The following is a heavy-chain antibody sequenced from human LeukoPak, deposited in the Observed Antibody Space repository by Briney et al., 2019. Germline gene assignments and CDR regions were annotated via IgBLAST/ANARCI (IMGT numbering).Heavy chain of an antibody. V-gene: IGHV1-18*01. Sequence: ASVKVSCKASGYTFTSYGISWVRQAPGQGLEWMGWISAYNGNTNYAQKLQGRVTMTTDTSTSTAYMEPRSLRSDDTAVYYCASFGAGYGSGSYYYYGMDVWGQGTTVTVSS. D-gene: IGHD3-10*01. CDR2: ISAYNGNT. CDR3: ASFGAGYGSGSYYYYGMDV. J-gene: IGHJ6*02. CDR1: GYTFTSYG.